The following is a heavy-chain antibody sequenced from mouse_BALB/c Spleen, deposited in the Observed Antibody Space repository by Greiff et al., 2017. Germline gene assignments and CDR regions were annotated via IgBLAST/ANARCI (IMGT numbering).Heavy chain of an antibody. CDR1: GFSLTSYG. CDR2: IWAGGST. CDR3: ARKDGSEFAY. Sequence: VQLQESGPGLVAPSQSLSITCTVSGFSLTSYGVHWVRQPPGKGLEWLGVIWAGGSTNYNSALMSRLSISKDNSKSQVFLKMNSLQTDDTAMYYCARKDGSEFAYWGQGTLVTVSA. V-gene: IGHV2-9*02. J-gene: IGHJ3*01. D-gene: IGHD1-1*01.